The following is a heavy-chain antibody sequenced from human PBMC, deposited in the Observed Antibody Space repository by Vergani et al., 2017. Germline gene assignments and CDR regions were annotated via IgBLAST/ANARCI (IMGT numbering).Heavy chain of an antibody. V-gene: IGHV1-18*01. CDR3: ARELTGCSGGSCYSFLFDP. CDR1: GGTFSSYG. D-gene: IGHD2-15*01. J-gene: IGHJ5*02. CDR2: ISAYNGNT. Sequence: QVQLVQSGAEVKKPGSSVKVSCKASGGTFSSYGISWVRQAPGQGLEWMGWISAYNGNTNYAQKLQGRVTMTTDTSTSTAYMELRSLRSDDTAVYYCARELTGCSGGSCYSFLFDPWGQGTLVTVSS.